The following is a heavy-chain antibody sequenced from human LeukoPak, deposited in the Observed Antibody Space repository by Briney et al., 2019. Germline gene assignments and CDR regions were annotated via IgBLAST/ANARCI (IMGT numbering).Heavy chain of an antibody. CDR1: GFTFSSYS. Sequence: GSLRLSCTASGFTFSSYSMNWVRQAPGKGLEWVSSISSSSSYIYYADSVKGRFTISRDNAKNSLYLQMNSLRAEDTAVYYCAKHPGDFTGIVNYYYMDLWGKGTTVTVSS. D-gene: IGHD1-26*01. V-gene: IGHV3-21*01. CDR2: ISSSSSYI. CDR3: AKHPGDFTGIVNYYYMDL. J-gene: IGHJ6*03.